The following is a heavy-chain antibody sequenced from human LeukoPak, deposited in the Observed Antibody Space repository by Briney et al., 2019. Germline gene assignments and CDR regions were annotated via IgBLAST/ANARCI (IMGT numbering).Heavy chain of an antibody. Sequence: ASVKVSCKASGYTFTSYGISWVRQAPGQGLEWMGWMNPNSGNTGYAQKFQGRVTITRNTSISTAYMELSSLRSEDTAVYYCARADDDAFDIWGQGTMVTVSS. CDR3: ARADDDAFDI. V-gene: IGHV1-8*03. CDR2: MNPNSGNT. CDR1: GYTFTSYG. J-gene: IGHJ3*02.